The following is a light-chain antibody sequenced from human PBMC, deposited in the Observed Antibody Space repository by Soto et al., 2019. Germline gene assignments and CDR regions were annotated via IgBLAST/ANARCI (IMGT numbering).Light chain of an antibody. V-gene: IGKV3-20*01. CDR3: QQHGISHIT. J-gene: IGKJ5*01. CDR1: QSVSSSY. CDR2: DAS. Sequence: EIVLTQSPGTLSFSPGERATLSCRASQSVSSSYLAWYQQKPGQAPRLLIYDASLRATGVPDRFSGSGSGTDFTLTITRLEPDDSAVYYCQQHGISHITFGQGTRLEIK.